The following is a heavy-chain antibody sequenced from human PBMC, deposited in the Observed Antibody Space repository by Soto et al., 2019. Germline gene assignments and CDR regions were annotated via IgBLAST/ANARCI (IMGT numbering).Heavy chain of an antibody. CDR1: RFTFSSYS. CDR2: ISDSGGST. J-gene: IGHJ5*02. V-gene: IGHV3-23*01. Sequence: GGSLRLSCAASRFTFSSYSMSWVRQAPGKGLEWVSSISDSGGSTYYPDSVKGRFTISRDNSKNTLYLQMNSLRAEDTAVYYCAKGSTGINWFYPWGQGILVTVSS. D-gene: IGHD1-1*01. CDR3: AKGSTGINWFYP.